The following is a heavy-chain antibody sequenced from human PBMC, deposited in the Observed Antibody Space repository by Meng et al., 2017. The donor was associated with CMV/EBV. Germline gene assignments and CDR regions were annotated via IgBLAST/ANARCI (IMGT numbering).Heavy chain of an antibody. CDR3: ARAVINGVPRTPYYYYYGMDV. D-gene: IGHD3-22*01. Sequence: SCKASGYTFSSYSMNWVRQAPGKGLEWVSSISSSSSYIYYADSVKGRFTISRDNAKNSLYLQMNSLRAEDTAVYYCARAVINGVPRTPYYYYYGMDVWGQGTTVTVSS. V-gene: IGHV3-21*01. CDR2: ISSSSSYI. J-gene: IGHJ6*02. CDR1: GYTFSSYS.